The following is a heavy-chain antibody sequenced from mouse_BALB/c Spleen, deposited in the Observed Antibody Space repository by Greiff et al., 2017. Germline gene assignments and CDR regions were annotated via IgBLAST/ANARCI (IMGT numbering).Heavy chain of an antibody. CDR1: GFSLTGYG. V-gene: IGHV2-6-7*01. CDR2: IWGDGST. D-gene: IGHD2-4*01. CDR3: ATHYDYDEGSFAY. J-gene: IGHJ3*01. Sequence: VKLQESGPGLVVPSQSLSITCTVSGFSLTGYGVNWVRQPPGKGLEWLGMIWGDGSTDYNSALKSRLSISKDNSKSQVFLKMNSLQTDDTARYYCATHYDYDEGSFAYWGQGTLVTVSA.